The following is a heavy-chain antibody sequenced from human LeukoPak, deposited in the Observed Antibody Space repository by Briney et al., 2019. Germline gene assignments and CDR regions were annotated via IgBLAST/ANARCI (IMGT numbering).Heavy chain of an antibody. J-gene: IGHJ4*02. CDR3: ARGFDSKSTYFDY. CDR2: IYYSGST. Sequence: SETLSLTCTVSGGSISNYDWNWLRQPPGKGLEWIGYIYYSGSTKYNPSLKSRVTMSPDTSKKQFSLRLTSVTAADTAVYYCARGFDSKSTYFDYWGLGTLVTVSS. CDR1: GGSISNYD. D-gene: IGHD5-12*01. V-gene: IGHV4-59*01.